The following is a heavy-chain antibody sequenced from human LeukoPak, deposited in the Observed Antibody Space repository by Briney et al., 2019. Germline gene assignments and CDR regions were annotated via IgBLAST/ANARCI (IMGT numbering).Heavy chain of an antibody. CDR3: ARVVVVFAIPGYWYFDL. D-gene: IGHD2-21*01. CDR2: ITNNGRTT. CDR1: H. V-gene: IGHV3-11*04. Sequence: GGSLRLSCAASHMTWIRQAPGKGLEWVSYITNNGRTTYYADSVKGRFTISRDNAKNSLYLQMNSLRAEDTAVYYCARVVVVFAIPGYWYFDLWGRGTLVTVSS. J-gene: IGHJ2*01.